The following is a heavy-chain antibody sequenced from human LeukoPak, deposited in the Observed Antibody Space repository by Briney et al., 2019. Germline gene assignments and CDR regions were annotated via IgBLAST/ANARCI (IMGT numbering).Heavy chain of an antibody. CDR2: INSDGGRT. J-gene: IGHJ4*02. D-gene: IGHD3-22*01. Sequence: GGSLRLSCEASGFTFSSFWMHWVRQAPGKGLVWVSRINSDGGRTTYADSVKGRFTISRDNAKNTLYLQMNSLRAEDTAVYYCARAHYFDTSGQVDYWGQGTLVTDSS. CDR1: GFTFSSFW. CDR3: ARAHYFDTSGQVDY. V-gene: IGHV3-74*01.